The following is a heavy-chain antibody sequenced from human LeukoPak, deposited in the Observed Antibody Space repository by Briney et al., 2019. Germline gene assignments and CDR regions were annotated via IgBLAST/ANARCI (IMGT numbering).Heavy chain of an antibody. CDR2: IWYDGSNK. CDR3: ARELWFGELYYGMDV. Sequence: PGRSLRLSCAASGFTFSSYGMHWVRQAPGKGLEWVAVIWYDGSNKYYADSVKGRFTISRDNSKNTLYLQMNSLRAEDTAVYYCARELWFGELYYGMDVWGQGTTVTVS. D-gene: IGHD3-10*01. CDR1: GFTFSSYG. V-gene: IGHV3-33*01. J-gene: IGHJ6*02.